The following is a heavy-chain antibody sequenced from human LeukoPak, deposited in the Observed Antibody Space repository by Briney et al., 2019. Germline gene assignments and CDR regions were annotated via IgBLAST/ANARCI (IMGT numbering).Heavy chain of an antibody. D-gene: IGHD3-16*01. J-gene: IGHJ4*02. CDR1: GYTFTGYY. V-gene: IGHV1-2*02. CDR2: INPNSGGT. CDR3: ARGARYYGSYSDY. Sequence: ASVKVSCKASGYTFTGYYMRWVRQAPGQGLEWMGWINPNSGGTNYAQKFQGRVTMTRDTSISTAYMELSRLRSDDTAVYYCARGARYYGSYSDYWGQGTLVTVSS.